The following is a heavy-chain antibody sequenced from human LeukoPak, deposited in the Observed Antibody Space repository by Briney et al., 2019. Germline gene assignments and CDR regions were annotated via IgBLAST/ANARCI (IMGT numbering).Heavy chain of an antibody. CDR3: ARHLGMSTMDY. CDR2: FFYSGIT. V-gene: IGHV4-39*01. CDR1: GGSISNSSKY. D-gene: IGHD5/OR15-5a*01. J-gene: IGHJ4*02. Sequence: TSETLSLTCTVSGGSISNSSKYWGWIRQSPGKGLEWIGNFFYSGITYYNPSLKSRVTISVDTSKNQFSLNLRSVTAADTAVYYCARHLGMSTMDYWGQGTLVTVSS.